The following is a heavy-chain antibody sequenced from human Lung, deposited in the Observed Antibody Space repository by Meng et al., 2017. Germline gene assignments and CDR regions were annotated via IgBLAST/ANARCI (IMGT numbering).Heavy chain of an antibody. J-gene: IGHJ4*02. CDR3: ARKAGNCISTTCYSLDY. Sequence: SSVTVSCKALRGIFSNYVIGWVRQAPGQGLEWMGGINAVFGTTNYAQKFQGRVTITTDESTSTVYMELTRLTSEDTAVYFCARKAGNCISTTCYSLDYWGQGTLVTVSS. CDR1: RGIFSNYV. D-gene: IGHD2-2*01. CDR2: INAVFGTT. V-gene: IGHV1-69*05.